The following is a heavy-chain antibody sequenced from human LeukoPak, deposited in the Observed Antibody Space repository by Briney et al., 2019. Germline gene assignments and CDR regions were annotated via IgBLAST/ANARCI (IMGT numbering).Heavy chain of an antibody. J-gene: IGHJ4*01. CDR3: AREGDFSSSPFDY. CDR2: IIPILGIA. D-gene: IGHD2-21*02. Sequence: SVKLSCKASGGTFSSYTISWVRQAPGQGLEWMGRIIPILGIANYAQKFQGRVTITADKSTSTAYMELSSLRSEDTAVYYCAREGDFSSSPFDYWGQGTLVTVSS. V-gene: IGHV1-69*04. CDR1: GGTFSSYT.